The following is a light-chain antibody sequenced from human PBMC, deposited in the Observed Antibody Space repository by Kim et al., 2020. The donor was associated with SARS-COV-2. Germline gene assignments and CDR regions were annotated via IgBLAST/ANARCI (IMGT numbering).Light chain of an antibody. CDR3: QQYDNLPIT. Sequence: ASVGDRVTITCHASQDISNDLNWYQQKPGKAPKLLIYEASNLETGVPSRFSGSGSGTDFTFTISSLQPEDIATYYCQQYDNLPITFGQGTRLEIK. V-gene: IGKV1-33*01. CDR1: QDISND. J-gene: IGKJ5*01. CDR2: EAS.